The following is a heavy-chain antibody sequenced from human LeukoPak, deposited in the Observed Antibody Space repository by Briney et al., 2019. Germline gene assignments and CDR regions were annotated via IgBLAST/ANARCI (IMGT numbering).Heavy chain of an antibody. J-gene: IGHJ4*02. CDR3: ARGLGMDRRFDY. Sequence: PSETLSLTCAVYGGSFSGYYWSWFRQPPGKGLEWIGEINHSGSTNYNPSLKSRVTISVDTSKNQFSLKLSSVTAADTAVYYCARGLGMDRRFDYWGQGTLVTVSS. CDR2: INHSGST. D-gene: IGHD1-14*01. CDR1: GGSFSGYY. V-gene: IGHV4-34*01.